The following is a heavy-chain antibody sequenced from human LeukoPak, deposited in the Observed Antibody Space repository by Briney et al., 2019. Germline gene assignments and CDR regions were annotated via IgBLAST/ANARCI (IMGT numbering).Heavy chain of an antibody. J-gene: IGHJ4*02. Sequence: GGSLRLSCAASGFTFSSYAMHWVRQAPGKGLEWVAVISYDGSNKYYADSVKGRFTISRDNSKNTLYLQMNSLRAEDTAVYYCARGGRRRPGKGVAATGEFDYWGQGTLVTVSS. CDR3: ARGGRRRPGKGVAATGEFDY. CDR1: GFTFSSYA. V-gene: IGHV3-30-3*01. CDR2: ISYDGSNK. D-gene: IGHD2-15*01.